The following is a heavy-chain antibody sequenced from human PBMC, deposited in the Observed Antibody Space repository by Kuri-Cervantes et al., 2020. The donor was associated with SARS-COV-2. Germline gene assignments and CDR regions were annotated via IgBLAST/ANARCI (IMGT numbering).Heavy chain of an antibody. CDR2: IYYSGST. Sequence: SETLSLTCTVSGGSISSHYWGWIRQPPGKGLEWIGSIYYSGSTYYNPSLKSRVTISVDTSKNQFSLKLSSVTAADTAVYYCARHPPGYYDSSGYYDYWGQGTLVTVSS. J-gene: IGHJ4*02. CDR3: ARHPPGYYDSSGYYDY. V-gene: IGHV4-39*01. D-gene: IGHD3-22*01. CDR1: GGSISSHY.